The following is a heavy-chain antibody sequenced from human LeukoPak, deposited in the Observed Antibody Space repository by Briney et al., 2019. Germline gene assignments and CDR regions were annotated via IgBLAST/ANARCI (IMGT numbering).Heavy chain of an antibody. Sequence: NPGGSLGLSCAASGLTLSNAWMSWVRQAPGKGLEWVARIKSETDGGTTDYTAPVKGRFTISRDDSKNMLYLQMNSLETEDTAVYFCTTLRQIWGQGTLVTVSS. CDR3: TTLRQI. J-gene: IGHJ4*02. CDR1: GLTLSNAW. V-gene: IGHV3-15*01. CDR2: IKSETDGGTT.